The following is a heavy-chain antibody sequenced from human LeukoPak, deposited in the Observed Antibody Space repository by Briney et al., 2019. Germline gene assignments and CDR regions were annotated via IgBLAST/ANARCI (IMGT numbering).Heavy chain of an antibody. Sequence: SETLSLTCTVSGGSISSSSYYWGWIRQPPGKGLEWIGSIYYSGSTYYNPSLKSRVTISVDTSKNQFSLKLSSVTAADTAVYYCARGHSGLSSVPDDYWGQGTLVTVSS. CDR1: GGSISSSSYY. CDR2: IYYSGST. CDR3: ARGHSGLSSVPDDY. V-gene: IGHV4-39*07. J-gene: IGHJ4*02. D-gene: IGHD3-16*02.